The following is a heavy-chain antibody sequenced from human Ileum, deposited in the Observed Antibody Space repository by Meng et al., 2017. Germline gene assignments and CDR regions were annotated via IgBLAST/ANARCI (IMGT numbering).Heavy chain of an antibody. D-gene: IGHD1-26*01. CDR3: AREWSGSYRHFDY. J-gene: IGHJ4*02. CDR2: IHHSGST. CDR1: GGSIGTSDW. Sequence: VQLADWGTGRLKPSGTLSLTCAVPGGSIGTSDWWRWGRQPPGKGLEWIGEIHHSGSTNYNPSLKSRVTISVDKSKNQFSLKLNSVTAADTAVYYCAREWSGSYRHFDYWGQGTLVTVSS. V-gene: IGHV4-4*02.